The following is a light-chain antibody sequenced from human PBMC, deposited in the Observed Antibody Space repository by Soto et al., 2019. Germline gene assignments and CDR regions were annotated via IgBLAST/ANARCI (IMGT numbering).Light chain of an antibody. V-gene: IGLV2-14*01. J-gene: IGLJ2*01. CDR2: EGS. CDR3: SSRTTNTTVV. CDR1: SSDVGAHTF. Sequence: QSVLTQPASLSGSPGQSITISCTGPSSDVGAHTFVSWFQQHPGNAPKLIMYEGSYRPSGVSNRFSGSKSGNTASLTILGLRSEDEADYYCSSRTTNTTVVFGGGPKLTVL.